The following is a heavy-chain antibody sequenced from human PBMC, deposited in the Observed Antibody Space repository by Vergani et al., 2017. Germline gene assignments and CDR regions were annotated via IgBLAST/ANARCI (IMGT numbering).Heavy chain of an antibody. J-gene: IGHJ4*02. V-gene: IGHV4-61*02. CDR3: PGGSCLGGSCYKPLFDY. Sequence: QVQLQESGPGLVKPSQTLSLTCTVFGGPINRPNYYWSWIRQPAGKGLEWIGRIHTSGSTNYNPSLKSRVTMSEDTSQNQFSLNLTSVTAADTAVYFCPGGSCLGGSCYKPLFDYWAQGILVTVSS. D-gene: IGHD2-15*01. CDR1: GGPINRPNYY. CDR2: IHTSGST.